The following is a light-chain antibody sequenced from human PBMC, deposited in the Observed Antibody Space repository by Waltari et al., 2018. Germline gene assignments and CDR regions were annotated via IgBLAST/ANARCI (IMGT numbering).Light chain of an antibody. CDR2: EGN. CDR3: SSYAGSSSPRV. Sequence: QSALIQPASVSGSPGQSITLSCTATHSAVGTYNLVSWYQQHPGKAPKLMIYEGNKRPSGVSYRFSGSKSGNTASLTISGLQAEDEADYYCSSYAGSSSPRVFGGGTKLTVL. CDR1: HSAVGTYNL. J-gene: IGLJ3*02. V-gene: IGLV2-23*01.